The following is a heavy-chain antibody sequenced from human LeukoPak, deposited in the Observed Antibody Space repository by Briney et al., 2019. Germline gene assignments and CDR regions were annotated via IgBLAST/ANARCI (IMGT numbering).Heavy chain of an antibody. Sequence: GGSLRLSCAASGFTFSTYGMHWVRQAPGKGLEWVAIISSDRRNEYYADSVKGRFTISRDNSKNTLYLQMNTLRAEDTAVYYCASAIVGATSFDYWGQGTLVTVSS. CDR3: ASAIVGATSFDY. J-gene: IGHJ4*02. CDR1: GFTFSTYG. CDR2: ISSDRRNE. D-gene: IGHD1-26*01. V-gene: IGHV3-30*03.